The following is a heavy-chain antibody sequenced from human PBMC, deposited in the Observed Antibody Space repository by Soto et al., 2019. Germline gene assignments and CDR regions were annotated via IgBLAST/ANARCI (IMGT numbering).Heavy chain of an antibody. CDR3: AKLPCADYRGIFAP. Sequence: PSETLSLTCTVSGGSISNYYWTWIRQPPGKGLEWIGYIYYSGSTNYNPSLKSRVTISVDTSKNQFSLKLSSVTAADTAVYYCAKLPCADYRGIFAPWGRGTLVTVSS. J-gene: IGHJ5*02. CDR2: IYYSGST. V-gene: IGHV4-59*01. CDR1: GGSISNYY. D-gene: IGHD4-17*01.